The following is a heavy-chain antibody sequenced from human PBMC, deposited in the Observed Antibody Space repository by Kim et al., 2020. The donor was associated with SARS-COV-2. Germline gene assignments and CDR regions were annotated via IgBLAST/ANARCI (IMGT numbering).Heavy chain of an antibody. V-gene: IGHV3-48*03. CDR2: IIGSGTTI. J-gene: IGHJ4*02. Sequence: GGSLRLSFTASGFTFSSYEMNWVHQAPGKGLEWVSYIIGSGTTIYYADSVRGRFTISRDNDKNSLFLQMKSLKAEDTAVYYCARGPNYSPFDYWGQGTLVTVSS. D-gene: IGHD4-4*01. CDR1: GFTFSSYE. CDR3: ARGPNYSPFDY.